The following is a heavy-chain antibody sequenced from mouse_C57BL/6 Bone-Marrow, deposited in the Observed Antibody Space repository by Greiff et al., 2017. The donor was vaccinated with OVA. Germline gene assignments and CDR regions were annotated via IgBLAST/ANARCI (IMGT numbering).Heavy chain of an antibody. CDR3: ARPHYYGSPWFAY. Sequence: DVQLQESVAELVRPGASVKLSCTASGFNIKNTYMHWVKQRPEQGLEWIGRIDPANGNTKYAPKFQGKATITADTSSNTAYLQLSSLTSEDTAIYYCARPHYYGSPWFAYWGQGTLVTVSA. CDR1: GFNIKNTY. J-gene: IGHJ3*01. CDR2: IDPANGNT. D-gene: IGHD1-1*01. V-gene: IGHV14-3*01.